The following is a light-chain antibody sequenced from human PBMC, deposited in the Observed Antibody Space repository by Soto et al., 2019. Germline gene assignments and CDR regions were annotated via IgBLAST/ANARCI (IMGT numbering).Light chain of an antibody. CDR3: QQYDNLSYT. CDR2: DAS. J-gene: IGKJ2*01. CDR1: QDISNY. V-gene: IGKV1-33*01. Sequence: DIQMTQSPSSLSASVGDRVTITCQASQDISNYLNWYQQKPGKAPKLLIYDASNLETRVPSRFSGSGSGTDFTFTISSLQPEDIATYYCQQYDNLSYTFGQGTKLESK.